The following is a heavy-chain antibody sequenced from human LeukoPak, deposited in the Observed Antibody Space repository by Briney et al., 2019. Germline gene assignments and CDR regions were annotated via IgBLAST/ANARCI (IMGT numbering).Heavy chain of an antibody. CDR3: AKDRSTYIAVAGTSAFDI. CDR2: ISGSGGST. CDR1: GFTFSSYA. Sequence: PGGPLRLSCAASGFTFSSYAMSWVRQAPGKGLEWVSAISGSGGSTYYADSVKGRFTISRDNSKNTLYLQMNSLRAEDTAVYYCAKDRSTYIAVAGTSAFDIWGQGTMVTVSS. J-gene: IGHJ3*02. V-gene: IGHV3-23*01. D-gene: IGHD6-19*01.